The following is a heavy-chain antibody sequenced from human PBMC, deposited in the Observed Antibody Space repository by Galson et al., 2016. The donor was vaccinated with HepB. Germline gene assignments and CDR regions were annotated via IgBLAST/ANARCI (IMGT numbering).Heavy chain of an antibody. CDR1: GFTFSTYG. J-gene: IGHJ4*02. V-gene: IGHV3-30*03. D-gene: IGHD5-18*01. Sequence: SLRLSCAVSGFTFSTYGMHWVRQAPGKGLEWVAVISYDGDTKYHADSVKGRFTISRDNSKNTLYLQMHRLRFEDTAVYYCASDPRQWQRGYNYGFEYWGQGTLVSVSS. CDR2: ISYDGDTK. CDR3: ASDPRQWQRGYNYGFEY.